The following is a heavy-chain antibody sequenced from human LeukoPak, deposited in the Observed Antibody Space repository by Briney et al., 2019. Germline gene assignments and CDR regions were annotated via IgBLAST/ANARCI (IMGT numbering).Heavy chain of an antibody. CDR2: INHSGNT. CDR3: ARGGVVGYSYGYGYFQH. CDR1: GEFFSGSY. Sequence: SETLSLTCAVYGEFFSGSYWNWIRQSPGKGLEWIGEINHSGNTNYNPSLKSRVTISVDTSQKQFSLRLSSVTAADTAVYYCARGGVVGYSYGYGYFQHWGQGTLVTVSS. J-gene: IGHJ1*01. V-gene: IGHV4-34*01. D-gene: IGHD5-18*01.